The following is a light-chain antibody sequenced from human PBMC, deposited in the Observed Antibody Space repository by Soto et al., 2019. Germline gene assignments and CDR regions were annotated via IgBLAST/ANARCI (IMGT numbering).Light chain of an antibody. CDR1: ALPKQY. CDR3: QSADSSGTYPNWV. J-gene: IGLJ3*02. V-gene: IGLV3-25*03. Sequence: SYELTQPPSVSVSPGQTARITCSGDALPKQYAYWYQQKPGQAPVLVIYKDSERPSGIPERFSGSSSGTTVTLTISGVQAEDEADYYCQSADSSGTYPNWVFGGGTQLTGL. CDR2: KDS.